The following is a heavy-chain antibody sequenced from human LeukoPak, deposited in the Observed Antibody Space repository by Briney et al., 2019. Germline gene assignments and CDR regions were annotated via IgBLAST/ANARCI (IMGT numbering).Heavy chain of an antibody. CDR1: GGSISSGGYY. CDR2: IYYSGST. Sequence: PSETLSLTCTVSGGSISSGGYYWSWIRQHPGKGLEWIGYIYYSGSTYYNPSLKSRVTISVDTSKNQFSLKLSSVTAADTAVYYCARRGYCSGGSCFPFDYWGQGTLVTVSS. D-gene: IGHD2-15*01. J-gene: IGHJ4*02. V-gene: IGHV4-31*03. CDR3: ARRGYCSGGSCFPFDY.